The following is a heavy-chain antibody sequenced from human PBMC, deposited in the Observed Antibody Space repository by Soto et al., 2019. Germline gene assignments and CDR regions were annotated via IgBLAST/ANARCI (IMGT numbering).Heavy chain of an antibody. Sequence: ASETLSLTCAVYGGSFSGYYWSWIRQPPGKGLEWIGEINHSGSTNYNPSLKSRVTISVDTSKNQFSLKLSSVTAADTAVYYCARGSTGDYGDADYYYYMDVWGKGTTVTVSS. CDR2: INHSGST. J-gene: IGHJ6*03. CDR3: ARGSTGDYGDADYYYYMDV. D-gene: IGHD4-17*01. CDR1: GGSFSGYY. V-gene: IGHV4-34*01.